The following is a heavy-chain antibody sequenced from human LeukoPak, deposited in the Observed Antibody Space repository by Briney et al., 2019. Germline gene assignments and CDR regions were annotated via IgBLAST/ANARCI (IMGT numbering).Heavy chain of an antibody. V-gene: IGHV3-23*01. CDR3: AKASGSGYGKDYFDY. Sequence: GSLRLSCAASVFTLSNFAMGWVRQAPGKGLQWDSLISANGGDTYYADSVKGRFTISTDNSKNTLYLQMNSLRAEDTAVYYCAKASGSGYGKDYFDYWGQGTLVTVSS. J-gene: IGHJ4*02. CDR2: ISANGGDT. CDR1: VFTLSNFA. D-gene: IGHD1-26*01.